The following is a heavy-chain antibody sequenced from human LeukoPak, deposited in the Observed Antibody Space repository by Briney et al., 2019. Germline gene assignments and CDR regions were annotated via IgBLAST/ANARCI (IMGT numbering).Heavy chain of an antibody. V-gene: IGHV4-39*02. CDR3: AREVEYYDSSGYRPHAFDI. CDR1: GGSIISSDHY. J-gene: IGHJ3*02. Sequence: SETLTLTCTVSGGSIISSDHYWGWTRQPPGKGLEWFGSISYSGGTAYNPSLRSRVTISVDTSKNQFSLKVNSVTAADTAVYYCAREVEYYDSSGYRPHAFDIWGQGTLVTVSS. D-gene: IGHD3-22*01. CDR2: ISYSGGT.